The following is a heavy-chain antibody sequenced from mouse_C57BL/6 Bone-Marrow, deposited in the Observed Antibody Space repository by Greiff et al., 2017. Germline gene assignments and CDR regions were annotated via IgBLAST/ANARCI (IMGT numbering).Heavy chain of an antibody. J-gene: IGHJ3*01. Sequence: QVQLQQPGAELVKPGASVKLSCKASGYTFTSYWMHWVKQRPGRGLEWIGRIDPNSGGTKYNEKFKSKATLTVDKPSSTAYLQLSSLTSAHSAVYYGARTESTMVTTGFADWGQGTLVTVSA. D-gene: IGHD2-2*01. CDR3: ARTESTMVTTGFAD. CDR1: GYTFTSYW. CDR2: IDPNSGGT. V-gene: IGHV1-72*01.